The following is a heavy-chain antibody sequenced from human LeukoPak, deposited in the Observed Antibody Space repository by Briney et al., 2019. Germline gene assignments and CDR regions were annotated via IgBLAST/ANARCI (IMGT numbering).Heavy chain of an antibody. CDR2: INHSGST. Sequence: SETLSLTCAVYGGSFSGYYWSWIRQPPGKGLEWIGEINHSGSTNYNPSLKSRVTISVDTSKNQFSLKLSSVTAADTAVYYCARHLYYSASAFWYIDLWGRGTLVIVSP. CDR3: ARHLYYSASAFWYIDL. CDR1: GGSFSGYY. J-gene: IGHJ2*01. V-gene: IGHV4-34*01. D-gene: IGHD3-10*01.